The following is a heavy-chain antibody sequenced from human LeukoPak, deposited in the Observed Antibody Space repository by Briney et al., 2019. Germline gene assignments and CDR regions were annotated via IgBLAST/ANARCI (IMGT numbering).Heavy chain of an antibody. CDR2: ISYDGSNK. CDR3: AKVEQQLTYYYYGVDV. J-gene: IGHJ6*04. D-gene: IGHD6-13*01. CDR1: GFTFSSYG. Sequence: GGSLRLSCAASGFTFSSYGMHWVRQAPGKGLEWVAVISYDGSNKYYADSVKGRFTISRDNSKNTLYLQMNSLRAEDTAVYCCAKVEQQLTYYYYGVDVWGKGTTVTVSS. V-gene: IGHV3-30*18.